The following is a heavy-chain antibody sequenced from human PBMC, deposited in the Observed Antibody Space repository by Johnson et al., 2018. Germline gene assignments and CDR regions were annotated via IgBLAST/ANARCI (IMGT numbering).Heavy chain of an antibody. CDR3: ARDSGGLVENREV. CDR2: IIPIFGTA. D-gene: IGHD5-24*01. CDR1: GGTFSTYP. Sequence: QVQLVQSGAEVKKPGSSVKVSCNISGGTFSTYPISWVRQAPGQGLEWMGGIIPIFGTATYAQKFRGRVTITADESTSTSFMELNSLRSEDTAVYYCARDSGGLVENREVWGQGTTVTVSS. V-gene: IGHV1-69*12. J-gene: IGHJ6*02.